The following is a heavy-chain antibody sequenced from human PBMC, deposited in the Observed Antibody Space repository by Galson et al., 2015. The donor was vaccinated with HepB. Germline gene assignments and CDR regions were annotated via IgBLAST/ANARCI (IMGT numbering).Heavy chain of an antibody. Sequence: SLRLSCAASGFTFSSYSMNWVRQAPGKGLEWVSYISTSSSIIYYADPVKGRFTISRDNAKKSLYLQMNSLRAEDTAVYFCARDGGDSNFDYWGQGTLVTVSS. CDR2: ISTSSSII. V-gene: IGHV3-48*01. CDR3: ARDGGDSNFDY. D-gene: IGHD3-16*01. CDR1: GFTFSSYS. J-gene: IGHJ4*02.